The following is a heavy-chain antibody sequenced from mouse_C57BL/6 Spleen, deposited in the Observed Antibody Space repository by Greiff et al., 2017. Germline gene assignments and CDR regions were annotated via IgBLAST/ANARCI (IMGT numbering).Heavy chain of an antibody. D-gene: IGHD2-4*01. J-gene: IGHJ1*03. V-gene: IGHV1-52*01. CDR1: GYTFTSYW. Sequence: VQLQQPGAELVRPGSSVKLSCKASGYTFTSYWMHWVKQRPIQGLEWIGNIDPSDSETHYNQKFKDKATLTVDKSSSTAYMQLSSLTSEDSAVYYCARIYYDYVGYFDVWGTGTTVTVSS. CDR2: IDPSDSET. CDR3: ARIYYDYVGYFDV.